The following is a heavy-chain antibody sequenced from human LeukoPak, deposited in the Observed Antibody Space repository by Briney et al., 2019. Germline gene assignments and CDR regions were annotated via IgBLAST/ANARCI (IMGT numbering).Heavy chain of an antibody. V-gene: IGHV4-30-2*01. Sequence: PSETLSLTCAVSGGSISSGGYSWSWIRQPPGKGLEWIGYIYHSGSTYYNPSLKSRVTISVDRSKNQFSLKLSSVTAADTAVYYCASVTMVRGVIIFDYWGQGTLVTVSS. J-gene: IGHJ4*02. CDR3: ASVTMVRGVIIFDY. CDR1: GGSISSGGYS. D-gene: IGHD3-10*01. CDR2: IYHSGST.